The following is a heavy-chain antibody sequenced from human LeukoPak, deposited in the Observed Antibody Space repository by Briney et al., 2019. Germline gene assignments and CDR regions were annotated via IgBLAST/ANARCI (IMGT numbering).Heavy chain of an antibody. CDR1: GFTVSSNY. J-gene: IGHJ4*02. CDR2: IYSGGST. Sequence: GGSLRLSCAASGFTVSSNYMSWVRQAPGKGLEWVSVIYSGGSTYYADSVKGRFTISRNNSKNTLYLQMNSLRAEDTAVYYCARDPSFGSYYYDSSGSEPFDYWGQGTLVTVSS. CDR3: ARDPSFGSYYYDSSGSEPFDY. V-gene: IGHV3-53*04. D-gene: IGHD3-22*01.